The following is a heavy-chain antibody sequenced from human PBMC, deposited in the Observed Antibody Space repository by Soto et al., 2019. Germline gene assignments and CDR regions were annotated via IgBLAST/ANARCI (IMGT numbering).Heavy chain of an antibody. V-gene: IGHV3-30*18. CDR3: AKSALWFLMDF. Sequence: QVQLVESGGGVVQPGRSLSLSCAASGFTFNSYGMHWVRQAPGKGLEWVAIISYDGSNKYYADSVKGRFTISRDNSKNMVFLQMKSLRADDTAVYYCAKSALWFLMDFCGQGTTVTVS. D-gene: IGHD5-18*01. CDR2: ISYDGSNK. CDR1: GFTFNSYG. J-gene: IGHJ6*01.